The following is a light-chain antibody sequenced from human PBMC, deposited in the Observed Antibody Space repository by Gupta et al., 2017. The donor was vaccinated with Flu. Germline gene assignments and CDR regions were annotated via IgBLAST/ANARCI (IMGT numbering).Light chain of an antibody. Sequence: QTVVTQEPSFSVSPRGTVPLTCGLKSGSVSSTHRPSWYQQTPGQPPRTLIYSINSRSSGVPDRFSGTILGNKAALTITGAQADDECDYYCSLYMGNGILAFGGGTKLTV. CDR1: SGSVSSTHR. V-gene: IGLV8-61*01. J-gene: IGLJ2*01. CDR3: SLYMGNGILA. CDR2: SIN.